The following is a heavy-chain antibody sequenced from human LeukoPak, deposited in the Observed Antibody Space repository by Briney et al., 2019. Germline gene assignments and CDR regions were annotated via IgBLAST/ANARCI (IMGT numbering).Heavy chain of an antibody. Sequence: GGSLRLSCAASGFTFSSYWMNWVRQAPGKGLEWVSYISSSSSTIYYADSVKGRFTISRDNAKNSLYLQMNSLRAEDTAVYYCARDYFDYVWGSYRYHDTFDIWGQGTMVTVSS. D-gene: IGHD3-16*02. CDR3: ARDYFDYVWGSYRYHDTFDI. V-gene: IGHV3-48*01. CDR1: GFTFSSYW. J-gene: IGHJ3*02. CDR2: ISSSSSTI.